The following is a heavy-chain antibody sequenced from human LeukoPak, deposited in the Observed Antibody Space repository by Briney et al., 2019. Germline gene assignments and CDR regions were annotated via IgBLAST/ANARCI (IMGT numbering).Heavy chain of an antibody. CDR3: ATRLAYCGGDCYSSYYYYYGMDV. V-gene: IGHV1-2*02. D-gene: IGHD2-21*02. CDR2: INPNSGGT. Sequence: RWASVKVSCKASGYTFTGYYMHWVRQAPGQGLEWMGWINPNSGGTNYAQKFQGRVTMTRDTSISTAYMELSRLRSDDTAVYYCATRLAYCGGDCYSSYYYYYGMDVWGQGTTVTVSS. J-gene: IGHJ6*02. CDR1: GYTFTGYY.